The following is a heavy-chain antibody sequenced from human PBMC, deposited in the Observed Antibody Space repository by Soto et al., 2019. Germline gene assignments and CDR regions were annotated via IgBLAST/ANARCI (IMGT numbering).Heavy chain of an antibody. V-gene: IGHV3-73*01. CDR3: TRVDAAGDRAFDI. CDR2: IRDRTNGYAT. CDR1: GFSISGSG. Sequence: EVQLVESGGGLVQPGGSLRLSCAASGFSISGSGIHWVRQASGKGLEWVARIRDRTNGYATGFAASVQGRFSISRDDSKNTAFLQMNSLNAEDTAVYYCTRVDAAGDRAFDIWGQGTMVTVYS. J-gene: IGHJ3*02. D-gene: IGHD6-13*01.